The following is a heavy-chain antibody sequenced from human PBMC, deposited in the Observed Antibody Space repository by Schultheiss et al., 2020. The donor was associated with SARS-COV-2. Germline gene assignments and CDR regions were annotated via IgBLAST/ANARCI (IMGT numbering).Heavy chain of an antibody. CDR3: AALRNRGGIIRSYFDY. J-gene: IGHJ4*02. D-gene: IGHD2-15*01. CDR2: IYHSGST. V-gene: IGHV4-38-2*01. Sequence: SETLSLTCAVSGYSISSGYYWGWIRQPPGKGLEWIGSIYHSGSTYYNPSLKSRVTISVDTSKNQFSLKLSSVTAADTAVYYCAALRNRGGIIRSYFDYWGQGTLVTVSS. CDR1: GYSISSGYY.